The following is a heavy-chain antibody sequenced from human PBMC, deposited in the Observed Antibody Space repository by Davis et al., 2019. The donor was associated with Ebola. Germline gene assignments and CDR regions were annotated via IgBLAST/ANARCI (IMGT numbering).Heavy chain of an antibody. CDR1: GFTFSSYA. V-gene: IGHV3-23*01. D-gene: IGHD6-13*01. J-gene: IGHJ5*02. CDR3: AKGYSSSWYWWFDP. CDR2: ISGSGGST. Sequence: GESLKISCAASGFTFSSYAMHWVRQAPGKGLEWVSAISGSGGSTYYADSVKGRFTISRDNSKNTLYLQMNSLRAEDTAVYYCAKGYSSSWYWWFDPWGQGTLVTVSS.